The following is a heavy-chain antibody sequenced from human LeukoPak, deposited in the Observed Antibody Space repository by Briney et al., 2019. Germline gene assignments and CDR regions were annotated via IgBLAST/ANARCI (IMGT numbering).Heavy chain of an antibody. CDR3: ARGSQSLGYCSGGSCRAKIFDY. J-gene: IGHJ4*02. Sequence: PSETLSLTCGVSGGSISNTNWWSWVRQPPGQGLEWIGEISLTGLTHYNPSLKSRVTISVDTSKNQFSLKLSSVTAADTAVYYCARGSQSLGYCSGGSCRAKIFDYWGQGTLVTVSS. D-gene: IGHD2-15*01. CDR1: GGSISNTNW. CDR2: ISLTGLT. V-gene: IGHV4-4*02.